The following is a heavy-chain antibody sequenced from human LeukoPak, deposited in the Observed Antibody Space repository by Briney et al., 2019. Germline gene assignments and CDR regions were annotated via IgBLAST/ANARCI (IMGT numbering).Heavy chain of an antibody. CDR2: INYSGNT. V-gene: IGHV4-59*12. J-gene: IGHJ4*02. D-gene: IGHD3-16*02. CDR3: ARASRWGDLSLGY. CDR1: GGSIRTNY. Sequence: SETLSLTCTVSGGSIRTNYWSWIRQTPGKGLEWIAYINYSGNTNNNPSLKSRVTISVDTSKSQFSLKLSSVTAADTAVYYCARASRWGDLSLGYWGQGTLVTVSS.